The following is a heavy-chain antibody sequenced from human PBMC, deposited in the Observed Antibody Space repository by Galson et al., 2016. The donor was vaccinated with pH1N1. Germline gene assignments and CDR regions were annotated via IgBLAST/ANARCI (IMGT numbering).Heavy chain of an antibody. V-gene: IGHV1-69*13. CDR2: IIPIFGTA. CDR3: ARAAYGDYADYFDY. D-gene: IGHD4-17*01. Sequence: SVKVSCKASGGTFSSYAISWVRQAPGQGLEWMGRIIPIFGTANYAQKFQGRVTITADESTSTAYMELRSLRSEDTAVYYCARAAYGDYADYFDYWGQGTLVTVSS. J-gene: IGHJ4*02. CDR1: GGTFSSYA.